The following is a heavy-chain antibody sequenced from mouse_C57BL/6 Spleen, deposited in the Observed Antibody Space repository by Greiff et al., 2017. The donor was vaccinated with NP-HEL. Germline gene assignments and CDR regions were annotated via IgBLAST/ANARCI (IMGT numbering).Heavy chain of an antibody. V-gene: IGHV6-6*01. CDR2: IRNKANNHAT. D-gene: IGHD2-2*01. J-gene: IGHJ3*01. CDR1: GFTFSDAW. Sequence: EVKLMESGGGLVQPGGSMKLSCAASGFTFSDAWMDWVRQSPEKGLEWVAEIRNKANNHATYYAESVKGRFTISRDDTKSSVYLQMNSLRAEATGIYYCTPIYYAYDRLSYWGQGTLVTVSA. CDR3: TPIYYAYDRLSY.